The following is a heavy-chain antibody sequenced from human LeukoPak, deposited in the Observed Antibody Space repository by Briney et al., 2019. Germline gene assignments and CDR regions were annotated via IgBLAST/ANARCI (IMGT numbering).Heavy chain of an antibody. J-gene: IGHJ4*02. CDR3: ARVDTVSGILV. CDR1: GFTFSSYG. V-gene: IGHV3-30*03. D-gene: IGHD5-18*01. Sequence: GSLRLSCGASGFTFSSYGMHWVRQAPGKGLEWVAVISYDGSNKYYADSVKGRFTISRDNSKNTLYLQMNSLRADDTAVYYCARVDTVSGILVWGQGTLVTVSS. CDR2: ISYDGSNK.